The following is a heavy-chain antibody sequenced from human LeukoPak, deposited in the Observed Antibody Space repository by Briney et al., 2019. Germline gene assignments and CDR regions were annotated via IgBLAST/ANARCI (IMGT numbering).Heavy chain of an antibody. Sequence: GGSLRLSCAASGFTFSTYAMSWVRQAPGKGLEWVSVISGSGGSTYYADSVKGRFTISRDNSKNTLYLQMNSLRAEDTAVYYCAKGTTTLVVTKIDYWGQGTLVTVSS. CDR1: GFTFSTYA. V-gene: IGHV3-23*01. CDR3: AKGTTTLVVTKIDY. J-gene: IGHJ4*02. D-gene: IGHD4-23*01. CDR2: ISGSGGST.